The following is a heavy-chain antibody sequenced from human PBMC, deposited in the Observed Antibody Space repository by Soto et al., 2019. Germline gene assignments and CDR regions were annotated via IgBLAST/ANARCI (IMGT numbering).Heavy chain of an antibody. CDR3: ARNLPSSRSLDV. J-gene: IGHJ6*02. CDR1: GLSVSYHY. Sequence: GGSLRLSCVASGLSVSYHYMTWVRQAPGKGLEWVSVLYAGGSAHYADSVKGRFTISRDISTNTLYLQMNNLRAEDTAVYYCARNLPSSRSLDVWGQGTPVTVSS. D-gene: IGHD3-10*01. V-gene: IGHV3-53*01. CDR2: LYAGGSA.